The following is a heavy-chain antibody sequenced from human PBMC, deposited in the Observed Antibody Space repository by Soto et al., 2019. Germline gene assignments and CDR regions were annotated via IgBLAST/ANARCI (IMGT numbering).Heavy chain of an antibody. CDR3: VKTPLIAAAGPSTLDI. CDR1: GFTFRSYA. V-gene: IGHV3-64D*06. D-gene: IGHD6-13*01. Sequence: GGSLRPSCSASGFTFRSYALPWVRHAAGKGLEYVSAISSNGGSTYYADSVKGRFTISIDNSKNTLYLQMSSLRAEEPAVYYCVKTPLIAAAGPSTLDILGQWTMVTVSS. J-gene: IGHJ3*02. CDR2: ISSNGGST.